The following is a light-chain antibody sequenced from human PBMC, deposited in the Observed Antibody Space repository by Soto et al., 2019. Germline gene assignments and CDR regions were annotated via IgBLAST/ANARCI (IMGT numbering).Light chain of an antibody. J-gene: IGKJ1*01. CDR1: EDIRTW. CDR2: KAS. V-gene: IGKV1-5*03. CDR3: QQYNTYWT. Sequence: DIQMTQSPSTLSASVGDRVTITCRASEDIRTWLAWYQQKPGKAPKLLIYKASSLESGVPSRFSGRVSGTKFTLTISSLQPDDFATYYCQQYNTYWTFGQGTKV.